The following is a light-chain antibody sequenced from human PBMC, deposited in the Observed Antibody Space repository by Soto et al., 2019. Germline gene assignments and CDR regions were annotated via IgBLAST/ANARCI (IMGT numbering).Light chain of an antibody. V-gene: IGLV2-23*01. CDR3: CSYVPTSAPYV. CDR2: EGS. Sequence: QSALTQPASVSGSPGQSITISCTGTSSDVGSYNLVSWYQEHPGEAPKLIIYEGSKRPSGVSNRFSGSKSGNTASLTISGLQAEDEADYYCCSYVPTSAPYVFGTGTKLTVL. J-gene: IGLJ1*01. CDR1: SSDVGSYNL.